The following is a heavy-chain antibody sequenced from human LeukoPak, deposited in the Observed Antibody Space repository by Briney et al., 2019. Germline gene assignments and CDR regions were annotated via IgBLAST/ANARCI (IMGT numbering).Heavy chain of an antibody. CDR1: GGTFSSYA. CDR3: ASEGSSGLLDI. D-gene: IGHD3-22*01. CDR2: IIPIFGTA. J-gene: IGHJ3*02. Sequence: SVKVSCKASGGTFSSYAISWVRQAPGQGLEWMGRIIPIFGTANYAQKFQGRVTITTDESTSTDYMELSSLRSEDTAVYYCASEGSSGLLDIWGQGTMVTVSS. V-gene: IGHV1-69*05.